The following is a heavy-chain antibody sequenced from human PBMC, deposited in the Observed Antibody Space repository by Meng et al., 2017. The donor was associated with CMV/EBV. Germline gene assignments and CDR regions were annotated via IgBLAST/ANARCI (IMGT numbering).Heavy chain of an antibody. V-gene: IGHV4-59*01. CDR1: GGSISSYY. J-gene: IGHJ3*02. CDR3: ARGYSSSWQVSAFDI. CDR2: IYYSGST. Sequence: SETLSLTCTVSGGSISSYYWSWIRQPPGKGLEWIGYIYYSGSTNYNPSLKSRVTISVDTSKNQFSLKLSSVTAADTAVYYCARGYSSSWQVSAFDIWGQGTMVTVSS. D-gene: IGHD6-13*01.